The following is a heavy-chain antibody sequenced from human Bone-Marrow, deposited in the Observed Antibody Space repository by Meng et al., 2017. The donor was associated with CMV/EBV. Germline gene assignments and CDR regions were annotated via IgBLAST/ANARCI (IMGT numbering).Heavy chain of an antibody. Sequence: YGYTCNSYAMHWVRQAPGKRLEWLGWINAGNGNKKYSPKSQGRVTITSDTSASTAYMELSSLRSDDTAVYYCARDLDYYDSSWFDPWGQGTLVTVSS. D-gene: IGHD3-22*01. CDR2: INAGNGNK. CDR3: ARDLDYYDSSWFDP. CDR1: GYTCNSYA. V-gene: IGHV1-3*01. J-gene: IGHJ5*02.